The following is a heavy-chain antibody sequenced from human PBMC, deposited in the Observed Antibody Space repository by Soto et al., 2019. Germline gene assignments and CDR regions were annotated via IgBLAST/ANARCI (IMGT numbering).Heavy chain of an antibody. D-gene: IGHD3-10*02. CDR3: ARTYMFTWGATPDY. CDR2: IYYSGAN. V-gene: IGHV4-30-4*01. CDR1: GASVSTTDYY. J-gene: IGHJ4*02. Sequence: QVQLQESGPGLVKPSQTLSLTCTISGASVSTTDYYWSWIRQSPGKGLELIGYIYYSGANYYNTPLKSRVTMSVDTSKNQFSLKLSSVTAADTAIYYCARTYMFTWGATPDYWGQGTLVTVSS.